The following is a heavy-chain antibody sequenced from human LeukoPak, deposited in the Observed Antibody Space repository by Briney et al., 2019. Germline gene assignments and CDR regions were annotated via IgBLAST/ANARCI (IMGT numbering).Heavy chain of an antibody. J-gene: IGHJ4*02. D-gene: IGHD6-6*01. Sequence: GGSLRLSCAASGFTFSSYGMHWVRQAPGKGLEWVAFIRYDGSNKYYADSVKGRFTISRDNSKNTLYLQMNSLRGEDTSVYYCAKDRKSYSSSSGAAFEYWGQGTLVTGSS. CDR3: AKDRKSYSSSSGAAFEY. V-gene: IGHV3-30*02. CDR2: IRYDGSNK. CDR1: GFTFSSYG.